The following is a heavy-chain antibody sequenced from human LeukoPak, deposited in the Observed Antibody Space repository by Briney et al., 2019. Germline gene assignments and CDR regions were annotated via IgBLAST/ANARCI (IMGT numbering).Heavy chain of an antibody. J-gene: IGHJ4*02. CDR1: GGTFSSYA. Sequence: SVKVSCKASGGTFSSYAISWVRQAPGQGLEWMGGIIPIFGTANYAQKFQGRVTITADESTSTAYMELSSLRSEDTAVYYCATMMRGPEELELPYYFDYWGQGTLVTVSS. D-gene: IGHD1-7*01. V-gene: IGHV1-69*13. CDR2: IIPIFGTA. CDR3: ATMMRGPEELELPYYFDY.